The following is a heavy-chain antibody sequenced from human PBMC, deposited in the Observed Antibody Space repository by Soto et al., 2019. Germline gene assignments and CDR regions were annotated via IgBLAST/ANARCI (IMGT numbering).Heavy chain of an antibody. V-gene: IGHV3-11*01. CDR3: VRAGGVVAAIVMDV. CDR2: ISSSGSTI. D-gene: IGHD2-15*01. J-gene: IGHJ6*03. CDR1: GFTFSDYY. Sequence: GGSLRLSCAASGFTFSDYYMSWIRQAPGKGLEWVSYISSSGSTIYYADSVKGRFTISRDNAKNSLYLQMNSLRAEDTAVYYCVRAGGVVAAIVMDVWGKGTTVTVSS.